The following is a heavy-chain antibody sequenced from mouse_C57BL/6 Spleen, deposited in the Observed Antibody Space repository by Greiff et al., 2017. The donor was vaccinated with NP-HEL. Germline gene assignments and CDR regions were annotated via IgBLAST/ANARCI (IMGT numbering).Heavy chain of an antibody. J-gene: IGHJ4*01. CDR2: IWRGGST. Sequence: QVHVKQSGPGLVQPSQSLSITCTVSGFSLTSYGVHWVRQSPGKGLEWLGVIWRGGSTDYNAAFMSRLSITKDNSKSQVFFKMNSLQADDTAIYYCAKMGDSGLFAMDYWGQGTSVTVSS. CDR3: AKMGDSGLFAMDY. V-gene: IGHV2-5*01. CDR1: GFSLTSYG. D-gene: IGHD1-1*01.